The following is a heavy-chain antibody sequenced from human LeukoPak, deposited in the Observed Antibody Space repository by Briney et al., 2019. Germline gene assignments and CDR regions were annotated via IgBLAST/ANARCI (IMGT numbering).Heavy chain of an antibody. J-gene: IGHJ4*02. V-gene: IGHV3-48*03. CDR1: GFTFSNYW. D-gene: IGHD4-17*01. Sequence: PGGSLRPSCAASGFTFSNYWMFWVRQAPGKGLEWVSYISSSGSTIYYADSVKGRFTISRDNAKNSLYLQMNSLRAEDTAVYYCARGSPDYGDHFDYWGQGTLVTVSS. CDR2: ISSSGSTI. CDR3: ARGSPDYGDHFDY.